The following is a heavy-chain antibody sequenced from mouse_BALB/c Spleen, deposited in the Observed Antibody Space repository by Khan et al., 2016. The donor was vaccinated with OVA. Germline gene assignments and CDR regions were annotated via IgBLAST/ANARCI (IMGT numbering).Heavy chain of an antibody. CDR1: GFSLTTYG. CDR2: IRSGGNT. V-gene: IGHV2-2*01. Sequence: VQLQESGPGLVQPSQSLSITCRVSGFSLTTYGVHWVRQSPGKGLEWLGVIRSGGNTDYNAAFISRLSITKDNSKSQVFFKMDSLQADDIGVYYCARNSYMYDFTYWGQGTLVTVSA. J-gene: IGHJ3*01. D-gene: IGHD2-14*01. CDR3: ARNSYMYDFTY.